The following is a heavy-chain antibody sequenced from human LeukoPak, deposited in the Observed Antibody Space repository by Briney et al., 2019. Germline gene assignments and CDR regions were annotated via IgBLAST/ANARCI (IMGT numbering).Heavy chain of an antibody. V-gene: IGHV3-30*02. J-gene: IGHJ4*02. CDR3: AKDEGTTRPDYFDY. Sequence: PGGSLRLSCAAFGFTFSSFAMHWVRQAPGKGLEWVAFIRNDGSTTYYADSVKGRFTISRDNSKNTLYLQMDSLRAEDTAVYYCAKDEGTTRPDYFDYWGQGTLVTVSS. D-gene: IGHD6-6*01. CDR2: IRNDGSTT. CDR1: GFTFSSFA.